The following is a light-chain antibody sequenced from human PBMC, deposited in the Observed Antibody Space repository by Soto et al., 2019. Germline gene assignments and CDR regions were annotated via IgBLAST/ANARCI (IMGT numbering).Light chain of an antibody. CDR2: SVS. V-gene: IGKV1-17*03. CDR3: IQHYTYPPT. J-gene: IGKJ4*01. CDR1: QAIGDH. Sequence: DIQMTQSPSALSASVGDTVTVTCRASQAIGDHLAWFQQQPGKVPQRLIYSVSTLHTGAPSRFSGSGSETDFTLTNTNLQPEDFASYFCIQHYTYPPTFGGGT.